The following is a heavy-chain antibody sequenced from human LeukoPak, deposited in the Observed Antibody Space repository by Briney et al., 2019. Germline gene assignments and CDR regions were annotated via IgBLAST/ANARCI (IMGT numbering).Heavy chain of an antibody. CDR3: ARDEPIVVVPAALLDY. Sequence: ASVKVSCKASGYTFTSYGISWVRQAPGQGLEWMGWINPNSGGTNYAQKFQGRVTMTRDTSISTAYMELSRLRSDDTAVYYCARDEPIVVVPAALLDYWGQGTLVTVSS. J-gene: IGHJ4*02. CDR2: INPNSGGT. D-gene: IGHD2-2*01. CDR1: GYTFTSYG. V-gene: IGHV1-2*02.